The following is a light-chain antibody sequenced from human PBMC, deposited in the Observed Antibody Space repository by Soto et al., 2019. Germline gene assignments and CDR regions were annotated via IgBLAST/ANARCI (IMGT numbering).Light chain of an antibody. CDR2: DVT. Sequence: QSALTQPASVSGSPGQSITIPCTGTSSDVGGYNFVSWYQQYPGKAPKLMIYDVTNRPSGVSNRFSASKSGNTASLTISGLQAEDEANYYCSSYTSSSPLVVFGGGTKLTVL. CDR3: SSYTSSSPLVV. J-gene: IGLJ2*01. CDR1: SSDVGGYNF. V-gene: IGLV2-14*01.